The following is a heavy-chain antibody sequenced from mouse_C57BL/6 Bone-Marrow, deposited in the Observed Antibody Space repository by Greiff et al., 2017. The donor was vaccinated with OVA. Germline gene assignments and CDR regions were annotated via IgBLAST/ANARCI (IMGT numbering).Heavy chain of an antibody. V-gene: IGHV5-12*01. D-gene: IGHD2-3*01. CDR2: ISNGGGST. CDR1: GYTFSDYY. CDR3: ARNDGYPFAY. J-gene: IGHJ3*01. Sequence: EVQVEESGGGLVQPGGSLKLSCAASGYTFSDYYMYWVRQTPEKRLEWVAYISNGGGSTYYPDTVKGRVTISRDNAKNTLYLQMSRLKSEDTAMYYCARNDGYPFAYWGQGTLVTVSA.